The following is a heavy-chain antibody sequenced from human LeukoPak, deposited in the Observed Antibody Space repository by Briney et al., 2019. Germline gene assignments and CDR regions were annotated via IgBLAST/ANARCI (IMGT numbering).Heavy chain of an antibody. V-gene: IGHV3-23*01. Sequence: GGSLRLSCATSGFIFSNYAVNWVRQAPGKGLEWVSIISGSGDTTYYADSVKGRFTISRDNSKNTLYLQMNSLRAEDTAVYYCAKEYSSSWYPPLSWFDPWGQGTLVTVSS. J-gene: IGHJ5*02. D-gene: IGHD6-13*01. CDR1: GFIFSNYA. CDR2: ISGSGDTT. CDR3: AKEYSSSWYPPLSWFDP.